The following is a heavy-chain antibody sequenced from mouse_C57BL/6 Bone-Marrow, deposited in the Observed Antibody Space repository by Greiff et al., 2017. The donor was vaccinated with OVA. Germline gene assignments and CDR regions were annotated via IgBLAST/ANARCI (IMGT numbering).Heavy chain of an antibody. V-gene: IGHV5-4*03. J-gene: IGHJ3*01. D-gene: IGHD2-4*01. CDR2: ISDGGSYT. Sequence: EVKVEESGGGLVKPGGSLKLSCAASGFTFSSYAMSWVRQTPEKRLEWVATISDGGSYTYYPDNVKGRFTISRDNAKNNLYLQMSHLKSEDTAMYYCAGDYDEGFAYWGQGTLVTVSA. CDR3: AGDYDEGFAY. CDR1: GFTFSSYA.